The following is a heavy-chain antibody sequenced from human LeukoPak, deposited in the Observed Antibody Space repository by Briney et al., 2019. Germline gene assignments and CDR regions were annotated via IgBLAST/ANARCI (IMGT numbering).Heavy chain of an antibody. V-gene: IGHV1-46*02. D-gene: IGHD3-22*01. CDR3: ARDGYYDSSEYN. CDR2: INPSGGST. CDR1: GYTFNNHY. Sequence: PWASVKVSCKASGYTFNNHYMYWVRQAPGQGLEWMGVINPSGGSTSYAQKFQGRVTMTRDTSTRTVYMEVNSLRSEDTAVYYCARDGYYDSSEYNWGQGTLVTVSS. J-gene: IGHJ4*02.